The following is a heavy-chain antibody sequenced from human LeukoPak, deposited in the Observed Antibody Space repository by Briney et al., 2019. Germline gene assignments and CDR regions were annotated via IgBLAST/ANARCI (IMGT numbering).Heavy chain of an antibody. J-gene: IGHJ4*02. D-gene: IGHD2-2*01. Sequence: GGSLRLSCSASGFPFSSYAMHWVRQAPGKGLDWVASISGNGISTYYADSVKGRFTISRDNSQNTLYLQMNSLSAEDTAVYYCARDHRSSTWPFDYWGQGTLVTVSS. V-gene: IGHV3-23*01. CDR2: ISGNGIST. CDR3: ARDHRSSTWPFDY. CDR1: GFPFSSYA.